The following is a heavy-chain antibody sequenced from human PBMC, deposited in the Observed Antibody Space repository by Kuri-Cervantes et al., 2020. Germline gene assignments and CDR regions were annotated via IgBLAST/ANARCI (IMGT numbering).Heavy chain of an antibody. J-gene: IGHJ3*02. CDR1: GYSFTSYW. CDR2: IYPGDSDT. V-gene: IGHV5-51*01. CDR3: ARPSDYVWGSYRQNAFDI. D-gene: IGHD3-16*02. Sequence: KVSCKGSGYSFTSYWIGWVRQMPGKGLEWMGIIYPGDSDTRYSPSFQGQVTISADKSISTAYLQWSSLKASDTAMYYCARPSDYVWGSYRQNAFDIWGRGTMVTVSS.